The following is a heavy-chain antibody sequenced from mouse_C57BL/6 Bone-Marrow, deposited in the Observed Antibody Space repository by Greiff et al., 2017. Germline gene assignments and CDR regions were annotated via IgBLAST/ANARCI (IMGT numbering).Heavy chain of an antibody. J-gene: IGHJ2*01. Sequence: VQLQQSGAELARPGASVKLSCKASGYTFTSYGISWVKQRTGQGLEWIGEIYPRSGNTYYTEKFKGKATLTADKSSSTAYLELRSLTSEYSAVYFCARSPLLLYYFDYWGQGTTLTVSS. V-gene: IGHV1-81*01. CDR2: IYPRSGNT. CDR3: ARSPLLLYYFDY. D-gene: IGHD2-12*01. CDR1: GYTFTSYG.